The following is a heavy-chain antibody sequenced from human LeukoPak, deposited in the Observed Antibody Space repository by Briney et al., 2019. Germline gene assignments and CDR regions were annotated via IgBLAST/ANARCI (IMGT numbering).Heavy chain of an antibody. D-gene: IGHD3-10*01. CDR2: ISNSGST. CDR3: ARAQAGSGGPFDY. Sequence: PSQTLSLTCSVSGGSISSGTYYWSWIRQLPGKGLEWIGYISNSGSTFHNPSLKSRLTISLHTSKNQFSLKLISVTAADTAIYYYARAQAGSGGPFDYWGLGTLVTVSS. V-gene: IGHV4-31*03. J-gene: IGHJ4*02. CDR1: GGSISSGTYY.